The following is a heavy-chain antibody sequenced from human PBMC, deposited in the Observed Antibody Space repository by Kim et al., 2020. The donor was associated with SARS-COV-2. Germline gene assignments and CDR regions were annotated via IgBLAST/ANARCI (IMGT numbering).Heavy chain of an antibody. CDR3: AREGDDYGDYFWYFDL. Sequence: SVKGRFTISRDNAKNTLYLQMNSLRAEDTAVYYCAREGDDYGDYFWYFDLWGRGTLVTVSS. J-gene: IGHJ2*01. V-gene: IGHV3-74*01. D-gene: IGHD4-17*01.